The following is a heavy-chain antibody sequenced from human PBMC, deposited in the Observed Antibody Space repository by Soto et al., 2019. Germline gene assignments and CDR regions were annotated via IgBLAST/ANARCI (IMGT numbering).Heavy chain of an antibody. Sequence: SETLSLTCTVSGGSISSGGYYWSWIRQHPGKGLEWIGYIYYSGSTYYNPSLKSRVTISVDTSKNQFSLKLSSVTAADTAVYYCARFSHAYGDYGWYFDLWGRGTLVTVPS. CDR2: IYYSGST. CDR3: ARFSHAYGDYGWYFDL. CDR1: GGSISSGGYY. J-gene: IGHJ2*01. D-gene: IGHD4-17*01. V-gene: IGHV4-31*03.